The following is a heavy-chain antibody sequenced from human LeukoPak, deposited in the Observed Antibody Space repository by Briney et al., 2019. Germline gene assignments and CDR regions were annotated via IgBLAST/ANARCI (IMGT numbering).Heavy chain of an antibody. Sequence: GGSLRLSCAASGFTFSSYSMNWVRQAPGKGLEWVSSISSSSYIYYADSARGRFTISRDNAKNTVYLQMNSLRAEDTAVYYCARGSGSYGDFDYWGQGTLVTVSS. D-gene: IGHD1-26*01. V-gene: IGHV3-21*01. CDR1: GFTFSSYS. CDR3: ARGSGSYGDFDY. J-gene: IGHJ4*02. CDR2: ISSSSYI.